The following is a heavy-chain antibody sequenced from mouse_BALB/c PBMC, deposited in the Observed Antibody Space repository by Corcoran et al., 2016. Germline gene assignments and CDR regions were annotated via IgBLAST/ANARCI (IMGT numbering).Heavy chain of an antibody. CDR3: ARYDYGGPMDY. CDR1: GFSLSTPAMV. D-gene: IGHD2-4*01. CDR2: IWWDDDK. Sequence: KEARPGILQPPQMLCPTCTFSGFSLSTPAMVVGWIRQHSGKGLEWLAHIWWDDDKYYNPSLKSQPTLSKDTSRNQVFLKITSVDTADTATYFCARYDYGGPMDYWGQGTSVTVSS. V-gene: IGHV8-5*01. J-gene: IGHJ4*01.